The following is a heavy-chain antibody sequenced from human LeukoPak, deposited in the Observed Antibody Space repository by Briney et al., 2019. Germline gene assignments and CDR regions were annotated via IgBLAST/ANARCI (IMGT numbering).Heavy chain of an antibody. CDR1: GYTFTSYY. D-gene: IGHD2-2*01. V-gene: IGHV1-46*01. CDR2: INPSGGST. CDR3: ARASIVVVPAAKAVQFDP. Sequence: ASVKVSCKASGYTFTSYYMHWVRQAPGQGLEWMGIINPSGGSTSYAQKFQGRVTMTRDTSTSTVYMELSSLRSEDTAVYYCARASIVVVPAAKAVQFDPWGQGTLVTVSS. J-gene: IGHJ5*02.